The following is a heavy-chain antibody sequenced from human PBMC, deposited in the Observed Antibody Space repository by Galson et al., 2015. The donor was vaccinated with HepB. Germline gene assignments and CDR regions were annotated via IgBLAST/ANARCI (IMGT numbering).Heavy chain of an antibody. V-gene: IGHV3-30-3*01. Sequence: SLRLSCAASGFTFSSYAMHWVRQAPGKGLEWVAVISYDGSNKYYADSVKGRFTISRDNSKNTQYLQMNSLRAEDTAVYYCARGAVAGQEVTYGMDVWGQGTTVTVSS. D-gene: IGHD6-19*01. CDR1: GFTFSSYA. J-gene: IGHJ6*02. CDR2: ISYDGSNK. CDR3: ARGAVAGQEVTYGMDV.